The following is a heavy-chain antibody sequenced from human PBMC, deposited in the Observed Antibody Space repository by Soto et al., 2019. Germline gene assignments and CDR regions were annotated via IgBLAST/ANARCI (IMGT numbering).Heavy chain of an antibody. CDR3: AREGGYGGNSWFDY. D-gene: IGHD4-17*01. CDR2: IIPIFGTA. Sequence: SVKVSCKASGGTFSSYAISWVRQAPGQGLEWMGGIIPIFGTANYAQKFQGRVTITADESTSTAYMELSSLRSEDTAVYYCAREGGYGGNSWFDYWGQGTLVTVSS. V-gene: IGHV1-69*13. CDR1: GGTFSSYA. J-gene: IGHJ4*02.